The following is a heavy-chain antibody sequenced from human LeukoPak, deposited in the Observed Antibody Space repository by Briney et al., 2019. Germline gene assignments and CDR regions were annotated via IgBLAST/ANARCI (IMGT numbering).Heavy chain of an antibody. CDR3: ARIRGFGADYYYYYMDV. CDR1: GGSISSYY. J-gene: IGHJ6*03. CDR2: IYTSGST. V-gene: IGHV4-4*07. Sequence: SETLSLTCTVSGGSISSYYWSWIRQPAGKGLEWIGRIYTSGSTNYNPSLKSRVTMSVDTSKNQFSLKLSSVTAADTAVYFCARIRGFGADYYYYYMDVWGKGTTVTVSS. D-gene: IGHD3-10*01.